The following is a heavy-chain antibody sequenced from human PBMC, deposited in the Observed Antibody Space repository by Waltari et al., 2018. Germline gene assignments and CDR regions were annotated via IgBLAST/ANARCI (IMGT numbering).Heavy chain of an antibody. CDR3: ARDQKITYYDILGAFDI. CDR1: GYPFTSYG. CDR2: ISAYNGNT. V-gene: IGHV1-18*01. J-gene: IGHJ3*02. D-gene: IGHD3-9*01. Sequence: QVQLVQSGAEVKKPGASVKVSCKASGYPFTSYGISWVRQAPGQGLEWMGWISAYNGNTNYAQKLQGRVTMTTDTSTSTAYMELRSLRSDDTAVYYCARDQKITYYDILGAFDIWGQGTMVTVSS.